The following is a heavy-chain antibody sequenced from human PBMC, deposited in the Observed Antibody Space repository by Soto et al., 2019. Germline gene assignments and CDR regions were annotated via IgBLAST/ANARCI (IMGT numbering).Heavy chain of an antibody. D-gene: IGHD5-12*01. Sequence: QVQLVQSGAEVKKPGSSVKVSCKASGGTFSSYAISWVRQAPGQGLEWMGGIIPIFGTANYAQKFQGRVTITADESTSTAYMELSSLRSEDTAVYYCARGRRGDSGYDYYYYGMDVWGQGTMVTVSS. J-gene: IGHJ6*02. CDR2: IIPIFGTA. CDR3: ARGRRGDSGYDYYYYGMDV. V-gene: IGHV1-69*01. CDR1: GGTFSSYA.